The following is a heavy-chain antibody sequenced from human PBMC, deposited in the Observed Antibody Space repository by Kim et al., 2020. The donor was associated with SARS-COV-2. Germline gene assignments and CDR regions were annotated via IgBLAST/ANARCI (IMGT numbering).Heavy chain of an antibody. CDR1: GFTFSSYE. V-gene: IGHV3-48*03. CDR3: ARDQLNYDFWSGYPEAFDI. D-gene: IGHD3-3*01. CDR2: ISSSGSTI. Sequence: GSLRLSCAASGFTFSSYEMNWVRQAPGKGLEWVSYISSSGSTIYYADSVKGRFTISRDNAKTSLYLQMNSLRAEDTAVYYCARDQLNYDFWSGYPEAFDIWGQGTMVTVSS. J-gene: IGHJ3*02.